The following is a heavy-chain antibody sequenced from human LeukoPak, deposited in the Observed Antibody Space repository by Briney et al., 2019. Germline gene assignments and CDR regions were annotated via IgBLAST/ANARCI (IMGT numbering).Heavy chain of an antibody. D-gene: IGHD3-16*02. Sequence: ASVKVPCKASGYTFTSYGISWVRQAPGQGLEWMGWISAYNGNTNYAQKLQGRVTMTTDTSTSTAYMELRSLRSDDTAVYYCARDLSDYVWGSYRYTPAPPFDYWGQGTLVTVSS. CDR2: ISAYNGNT. CDR1: GYTFTSYG. V-gene: IGHV1-18*01. CDR3: ARDLSDYVWGSYRYTPAPPFDY. J-gene: IGHJ4*02.